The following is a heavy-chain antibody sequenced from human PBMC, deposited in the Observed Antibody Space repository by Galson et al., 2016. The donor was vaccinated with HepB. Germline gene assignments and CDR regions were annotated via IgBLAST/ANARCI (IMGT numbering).Heavy chain of an antibody. J-gene: IGHJ4*02. CDR1: GGTFSAFA. D-gene: IGHD3-10*01. Sequence: SVKVSCKATGGTFSAFAINWVRQAPGQGLEWMGGIIPFSGSTHLAREFQGRVTITADSVTSTAYMELNVLTSADTAVYYCARDRGYGSHTFSRLDYWGQGTVVTVSS. CDR2: IIPFSGST. CDR3: ARDRGYGSHTFSRLDY. V-gene: IGHV1-69*06.